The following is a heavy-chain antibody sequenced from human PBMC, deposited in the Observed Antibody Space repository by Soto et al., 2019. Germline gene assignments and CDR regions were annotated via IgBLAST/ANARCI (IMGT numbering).Heavy chain of an antibody. D-gene: IGHD1-1*01. V-gene: IGHV1-18*01. CDR3: ARGRYGDY. Sequence: QVHLVQSGAEVKKPGASVKVSCKGSGYTFTSYGSTWVRQAPGQGLEWMGWNRAHNVNTNYAQKLQCRVTVTRDTSTSTAYMELRSLRSDDTAVYYCARGRYGDYWGQGALVTVSS. J-gene: IGHJ4*02. CDR2: NRAHNVNT. CDR1: GYTFTSYG.